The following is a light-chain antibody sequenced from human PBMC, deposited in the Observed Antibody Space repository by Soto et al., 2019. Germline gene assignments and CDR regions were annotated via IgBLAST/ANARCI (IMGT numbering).Light chain of an antibody. J-gene: IGLJ1*01. CDR2: EVT. CDR3: CSYVSSKTYL. CDR1: RLYVGGYNY. Sequence: QSVLTQPASVSGSPGQSITISCTGTRLYVGGYNYVSWYQQQPGKAPKLIIYEVTNRPSGVSDRFSGSKSDNTASLTISGLQTEDEADYYCCSYVSSKTYLFGTGTKFTV. V-gene: IGLV2-14*03.